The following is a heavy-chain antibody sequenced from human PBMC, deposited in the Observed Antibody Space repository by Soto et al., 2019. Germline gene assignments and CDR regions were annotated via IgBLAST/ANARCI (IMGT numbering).Heavy chain of an antibody. V-gene: IGHV3-23*01. CDR1: GFTFSTYT. Sequence: EVQLLESGGTLVQPGGSLRLSCAASGFTFSTYTMNWVRQAPGKGLEWVSGIYGSGDSTFYAHSVRGWFTISRDSSRNTLYLQMNSLRAEDTAVYYCTKDAHPDGLWNFDYWGQGTLVTVSS. CDR2: IYGSGDST. D-gene: IGHD1-1*01. CDR3: TKDAHPDGLWNFDY. J-gene: IGHJ4*02.